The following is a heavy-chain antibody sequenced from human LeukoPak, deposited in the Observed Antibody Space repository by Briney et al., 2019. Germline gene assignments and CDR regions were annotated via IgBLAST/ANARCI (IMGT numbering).Heavy chain of an antibody. Sequence: SETLSLTCTVSGGSISSTNWWNWVRQPPGKGLEWIGEIYHSGSTNYNPSLKSRVTISVDTSKNQFSLKLSSVTAADTAVYYCARGPFGQRWLQRYQGYFDYWGQGTLVTVSS. D-gene: IGHD5-24*01. V-gene: IGHV4-4*02. CDR3: ARGPFGQRWLQRYQGYFDY. J-gene: IGHJ4*02. CDR1: GGSISSTNW. CDR2: IYHSGST.